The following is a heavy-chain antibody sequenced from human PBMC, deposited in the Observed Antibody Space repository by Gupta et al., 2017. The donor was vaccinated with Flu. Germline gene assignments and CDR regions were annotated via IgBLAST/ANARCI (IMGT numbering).Heavy chain of an antibody. CDR2: INHSGST. D-gene: IGHD3-22*01. Sequence: GKGLEWIGEINHSGSTNYNPSLKSRVTISVDTSKNQFSLKLSSVTAADTAVYYCARLSYYYDSSGYYWTIDYWGQGTLVTVSS. J-gene: IGHJ4*02. V-gene: IGHV4-34*01. CDR3: ARLSYYYDSSGYYWTIDY.